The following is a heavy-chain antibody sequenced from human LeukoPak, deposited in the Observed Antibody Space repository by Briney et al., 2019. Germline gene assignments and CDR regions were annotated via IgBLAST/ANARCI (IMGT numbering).Heavy chain of an antibody. CDR1: GFTFGTYA. D-gene: IGHD1-26*01. V-gene: IGHV3-23*01. CDR3: VRDKIVGATKNDY. J-gene: IGHJ4*02. CDR2: ISVGGGNT. Sequence: PGGSLRLSCAASGFTFGTYAMSWVRQAPGKGLEWVSTISVGGGNTYYADSVKGRFTISRDTSKNTLYLQMNSLRAEDTAVYYCVRDKIVGATKNDYLGQGILVTVSS.